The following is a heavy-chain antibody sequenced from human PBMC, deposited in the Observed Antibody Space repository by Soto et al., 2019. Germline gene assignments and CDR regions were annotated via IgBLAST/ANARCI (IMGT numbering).Heavy chain of an antibody. CDR1: GFTFSSHW. Sequence: GGSLRLSCAASGFTFSSHWMSWVRQAPGKGLEWVANIKVDGSEKYYVDSVRGRFSISRDDAKDSLYLQMNSLRAEDTAVYYCTRDSYDSSGYYYDFFDYCGQGTLVTVSS. V-gene: IGHV3-7*01. CDR2: IKVDGSEK. CDR3: TRDSYDSSGYYYDFFDY. J-gene: IGHJ4*02. D-gene: IGHD3-22*01.